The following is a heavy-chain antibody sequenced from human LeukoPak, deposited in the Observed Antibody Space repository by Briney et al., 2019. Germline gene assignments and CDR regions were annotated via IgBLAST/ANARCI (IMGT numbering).Heavy chain of an antibody. CDR1: GYSFTSYW. CDR2: IDPSDSYT. D-gene: IGHD3-10*01. CDR3: ARPSYYYGSGSYSDSYYFDY. J-gene: IGHJ4*02. V-gene: IGHV5-10-1*01. Sequence: GESPKISCKGSGYSFTSYWISWVRQMPGKGLEWMGRIDPSDSYTNYSPSFQGHVTISADKSISTAYLQWSSLKASDTAMYYCARPSYYYGSGSYSDSYYFDYWGQGTLVTVSS.